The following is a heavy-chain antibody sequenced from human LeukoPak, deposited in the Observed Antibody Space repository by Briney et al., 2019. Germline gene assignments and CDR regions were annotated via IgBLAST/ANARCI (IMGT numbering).Heavy chain of an antibody. CDR2: ISAYNGNT. CDR1: GYTFTSYG. J-gene: IGHJ5*02. V-gene: IGHV1-18*01. D-gene: IGHD6-13*01. Sequence: ASVKVSCKAPGYTFTSYGISWVRQAPGQGREWMGWISAYNGNTNYAQKLQGRVTMTTDTSTSTAYMELRRLRSDDTAVYYCARDGFLAAAGKGNWFDPWGQGTLVTVSS. CDR3: ARDGFLAAAGKGNWFDP.